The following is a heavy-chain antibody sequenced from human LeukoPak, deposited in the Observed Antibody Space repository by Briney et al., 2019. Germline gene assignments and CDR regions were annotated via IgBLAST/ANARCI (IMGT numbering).Heavy chain of an antibody. D-gene: IGHD5-18*01. V-gene: IGHV3-21*01. Sequence: GGSLRLSCAASGFTFSSYSMNWVRQAPGKGLEWVSSITSSSSYIYYADSVKGRFTISRDNAKNSLFLQMNSLRAEDTAVYYCARGGGYSYGLHDAFDIWGQGTMVTVSS. J-gene: IGHJ3*02. CDR1: GFTFSSYS. CDR3: ARGGGYSYGLHDAFDI. CDR2: ITSSSSYI.